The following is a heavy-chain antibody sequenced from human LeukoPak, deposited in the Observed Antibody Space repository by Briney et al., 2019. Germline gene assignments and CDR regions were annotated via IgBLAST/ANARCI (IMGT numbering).Heavy chain of an antibody. CDR1: GYTFIGYY. CDR3: ARVEALYHLPTH. Sequence: ASVKVSCKASGYTFIGYYIHWVRQAPGQGLEWVGWISPNSGDTKYAQKFQGRVTMTRDTSISTAYLELTRLRSDDTAFYYCARVEALYHLPTHWGQGTLVTVSS. CDR2: ISPNSGDT. V-gene: IGHV1-2*02. J-gene: IGHJ4*02. D-gene: IGHD6-6*01.